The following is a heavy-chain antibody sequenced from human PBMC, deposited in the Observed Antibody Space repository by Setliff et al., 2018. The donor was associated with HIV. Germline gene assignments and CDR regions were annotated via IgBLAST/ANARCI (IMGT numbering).Heavy chain of an antibody. Sequence: LRLSCAASGFTFSSYEMNWVRQAPGKGLEWVSYISSSGSITYYADSVKGRFTISRDNAKNSLYLQMNSLRDEDTAVYYCAGGGWSTYYYYGMDVWGQGTTVTVSS. J-gene: IGHJ6*02. CDR1: GFTFSSYE. CDR2: ISSSGSIT. CDR3: AGGGWSTYYYYGMDV. V-gene: IGHV3-48*03. D-gene: IGHD6-19*01.